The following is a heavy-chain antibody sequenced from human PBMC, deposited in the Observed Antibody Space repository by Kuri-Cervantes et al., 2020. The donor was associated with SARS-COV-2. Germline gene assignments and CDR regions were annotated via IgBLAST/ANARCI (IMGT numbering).Heavy chain of an antibody. CDR3: ARLEYSGYGKLDY. Sequence: SETLSLTCTVSGGSISSGGYYWSWIRQHPGKGLEWIGYIYYSGSTYYNPSLKSLVTISVDTSKNQFSLKLSSVTAADTAVYYCARLEYSGYGKLDYWGQGTLVTVSS. CDR2: IYYSGST. D-gene: IGHD5-12*01. CDR1: GGSISSGGYY. J-gene: IGHJ4*02. V-gene: IGHV4-31*01.